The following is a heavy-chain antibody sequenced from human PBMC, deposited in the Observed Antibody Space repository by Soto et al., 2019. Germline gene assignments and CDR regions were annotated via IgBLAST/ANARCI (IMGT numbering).Heavy chain of an antibody. V-gene: IGHV3-48*03. J-gene: IGHJ6*02. CDR1: GFTFSSYE. Sequence: GGSLRLSCEASGFTFSSYEMNWVRQAPGKGLEWVSYISSSGSTIYYADSVKGRFTISRDNAKNSLYLQMNSLRAEDTAVYYCARWGEVLRILQWSHKAPYGMDVWGQGTTVTVSS. CDR2: ISSSGSTI. CDR3: ARWGEVLRILQWSHKAPYGMDV. D-gene: IGHD3-3*01.